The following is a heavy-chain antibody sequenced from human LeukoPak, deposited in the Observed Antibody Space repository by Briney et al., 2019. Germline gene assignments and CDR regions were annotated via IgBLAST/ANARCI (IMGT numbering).Heavy chain of an antibody. J-gene: IGHJ4*02. CDR1: GFTFSSYG. V-gene: IGHV3-23*01. D-gene: IGHD2-15*01. CDR3: AKTLGYCSGGSCYSGVIDY. Sequence: PGRSLRLSCAASGFTFSSYGMSWVRQAPGKGLEWVSAISGSGGSTYYADSMKGRFTISRDNSKNTLYLQMNSLRAEDTAVYYCAKTLGYCSGGSCYSGVIDYWGQGTLVTVSS. CDR2: ISGSGGST.